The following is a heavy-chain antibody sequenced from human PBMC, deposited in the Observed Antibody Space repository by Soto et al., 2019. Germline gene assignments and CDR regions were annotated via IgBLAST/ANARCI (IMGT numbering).Heavy chain of an antibody. CDR2: INHSGST. J-gene: IGHJ6*02. D-gene: IGHD3-10*01. CDR3: ARPHTGSPYYYYYYGMDV. CDR1: GGSFSGYY. Sequence: SETLSLTCAVYGGSFSGYYWSWIRRPPGKGLEWIGEINHSGSTNYNPSLKSRVTISVDTSKNQFSLKLSSVTAADTAVYYCARPHTGSPYYYYYYGMDVWGQGTTVTVSS. V-gene: IGHV4-34*01.